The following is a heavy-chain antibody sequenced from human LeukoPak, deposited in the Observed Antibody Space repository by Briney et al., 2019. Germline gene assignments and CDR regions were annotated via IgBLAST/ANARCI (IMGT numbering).Heavy chain of an antibody. CDR3: ARNYYASSGYPALDY. D-gene: IGHD3-22*01. Sequence: PGGSLRLSCAASGFTFSSYEMNWVRQAPGKGLEWVSYISSSGSTIYYADSVKGRFTISRDNAKNSLYLQMKSLRAEDTAVYYCARNYYASSGYPALDYWGQGTLVTVSS. CDR2: ISSSGSTI. V-gene: IGHV3-48*03. J-gene: IGHJ4*02. CDR1: GFTFSSYE.